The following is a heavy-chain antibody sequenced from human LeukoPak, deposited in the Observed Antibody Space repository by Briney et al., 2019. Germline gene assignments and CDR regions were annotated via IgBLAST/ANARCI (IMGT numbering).Heavy chain of an antibody. V-gene: IGHV6-1*01. CDR3: ARGGSVGRRTFDI. J-gene: IGHJ3*02. CDR1: GDSVSSNSAA. Sequence: SQTLSLTCAISGDSVSSNSAAWNWIRQSPSRGLEWLGRTYYRSKWYNDYAVSMQSRIIINPDTSKNQFSLQLNSVTPEDTAVYYCARGGSVGRRTFDIWGQGTMVTVSS. D-gene: IGHD3-10*01. CDR2: TYYRSKWYN.